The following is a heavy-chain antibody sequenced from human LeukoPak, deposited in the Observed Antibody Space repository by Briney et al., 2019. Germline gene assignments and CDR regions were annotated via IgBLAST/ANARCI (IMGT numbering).Heavy chain of an antibody. D-gene: IGHD3-10*02. CDR1: GFTFSGCA. V-gene: IGHV3-23*01. Sequence: GGSLRLSCAASGFTFSGCAMSWVRQAPGKGLEWVSAIASDGNKHYSDSVKGRFAISRDNSKNTLFLQMSSLRAEDTALYYCAKDLHYYVARDVWGQGTTVTVSS. CDR3: AKDLHYYVARDV. CDR2: IASDGNK. J-gene: IGHJ6*02.